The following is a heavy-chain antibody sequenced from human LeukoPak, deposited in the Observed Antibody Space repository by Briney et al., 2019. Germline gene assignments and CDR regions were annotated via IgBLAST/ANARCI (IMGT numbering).Heavy chain of an antibody. Sequence: ASVKVSCKVSGYTLTELSMHWVRQAPGKGLEWMGGFDPEDGEAIYAQKFQGRVTMTEDTSTDTAYMELSSLRSEDTAVYYCARATPRHFLVGAHFDYWGQGTLVTVSS. V-gene: IGHV1-24*01. D-gene: IGHD1-26*01. CDR3: ARATPRHFLVGAHFDY. CDR1: GYTLTELS. CDR2: FDPEDGEA. J-gene: IGHJ4*02.